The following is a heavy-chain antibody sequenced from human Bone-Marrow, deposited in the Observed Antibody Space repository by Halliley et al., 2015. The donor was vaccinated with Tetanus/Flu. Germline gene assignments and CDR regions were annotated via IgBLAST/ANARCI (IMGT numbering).Heavy chain of an antibody. V-gene: IGHV4-31*02. J-gene: IGHJ3*01. CDR3: ARVLTFGYETGNAFGV. D-gene: IGHD1-1*01. Sequence: YISYSGDTYYHASLMSRLTISLDTYENQFSLRLDSLLAADTAVYYCARVLTFGYETGNAFGVWGQGTLVTVSS. CDR2: ISYSGDT.